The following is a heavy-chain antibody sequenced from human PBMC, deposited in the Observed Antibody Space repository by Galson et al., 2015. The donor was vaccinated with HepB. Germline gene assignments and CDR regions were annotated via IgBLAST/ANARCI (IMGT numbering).Heavy chain of an antibody. CDR3: ARELYYDYVWGSYRAGWFDP. CDR2: IYYSGST. CDR1: GGSISSYY. V-gene: IGHV4-59*01. Sequence: ETLSLTCTVSGGSISSYYWSWIRQPPGKGLEWIGYIYYSGSTNYNPSLKSRVTISVDTSKNQFSLKLSSVTAADTAVYYCARELYYDYVWGSYRAGWFDPWGQGTLVTVSS. D-gene: IGHD3-16*02. J-gene: IGHJ5*02.